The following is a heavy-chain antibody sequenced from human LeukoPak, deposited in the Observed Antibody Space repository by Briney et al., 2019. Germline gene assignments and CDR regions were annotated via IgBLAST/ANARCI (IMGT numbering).Heavy chain of an antibody. CDR3: ATSGRYYYDSSGYYF. CDR2: IIPILGIA. Sequence: SVKVSCKASGGTFSSYAMSWVRQAPGQGLEWMGRIIPILGIANYAQKCQGRVTITAAKSPSTAYIELSSLRSEHTAVYYCATSGRYYYDSSGYYFWGQGTLVTVSS. V-gene: IGHV1-69*04. D-gene: IGHD3-22*01. CDR1: GGTFSSYA. J-gene: IGHJ4*02.